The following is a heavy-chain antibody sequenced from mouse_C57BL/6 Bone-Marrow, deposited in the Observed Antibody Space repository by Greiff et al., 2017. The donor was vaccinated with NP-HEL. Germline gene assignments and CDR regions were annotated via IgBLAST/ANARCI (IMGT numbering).Heavy chain of an antibody. CDR2: ISNGGGST. Sequence: EVQLMESGGGLVQPGGSLKLSCAASGFTFSDYYMYWVRQTPEKRLEWVAYISNGGGSTYYPDTVKGRFTISRDNAKNTLYLQMSRLKSEDTAMYYCARQKSSRAMDYWGQGTSVTVSS. D-gene: IGHD1-1*01. V-gene: IGHV5-12*01. CDR3: ARQKSSRAMDY. CDR1: GFTFSDYY. J-gene: IGHJ4*01.